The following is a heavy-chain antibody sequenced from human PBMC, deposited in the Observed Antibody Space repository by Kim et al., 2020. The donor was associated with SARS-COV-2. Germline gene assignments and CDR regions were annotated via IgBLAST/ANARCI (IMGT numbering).Heavy chain of an antibody. CDR1: GYTFTSYG. V-gene: IGHV1-18*01. CDR2: ISAYNGNT. Sequence: ASVKVSCKASGYTFTSYGISWVRQAPGQGLEWMGWISAYNGNTNYAQKVQGRVTMTTDTSTSTAYMELRSLRSDDTAVYYCARDAALWYYYDRSGSFFDYWGQGAQDSVSS. J-gene: IGHJ4*02. D-gene: IGHD3-22*01. CDR3: ARDAALWYYYDRSGSFFDY.